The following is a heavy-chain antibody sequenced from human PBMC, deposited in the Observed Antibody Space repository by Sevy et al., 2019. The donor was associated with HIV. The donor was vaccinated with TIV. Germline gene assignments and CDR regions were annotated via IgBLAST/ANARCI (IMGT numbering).Heavy chain of an antibody. CDR3: AKDINRGCDGVNCYSYYYYFYGLDV. CDR1: GFPFNDHA. J-gene: IGHJ6*02. CDR2: ISWNSRNI. V-gene: IGHV3-9*01. D-gene: IGHD2-21*01. Sequence: GGSLRLSCAASGFPFNDHAMHWVRLVPGKGLEWVSGISWNSRNIGYANSLKGRFTISRDNTRNFVYLEMHSLRPEDTALYYCAKDINRGCDGVNCYSYYYYFYGLDVWGQGTTVTVSS.